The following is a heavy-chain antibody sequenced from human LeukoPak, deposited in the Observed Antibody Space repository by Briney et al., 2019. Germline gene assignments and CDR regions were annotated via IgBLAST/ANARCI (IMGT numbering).Heavy chain of an antibody. V-gene: IGHV1-69*13. D-gene: IGHD3-3*01. J-gene: IGHJ6*03. CDR3: ARGRFLEWLQYYYYYYMDV. CDR1: GGTFSSYA. Sequence: SVKVSCKASGGTFSSYAISWVRQAPGQGLEWMGGIIPIFGTANYAQKSQGRVTITADESTSTAYMELSSLRSEDTAVYYCARGRFLEWLQYYYYYYMDVWGKGTTVTVSS. CDR2: IIPIFGTA.